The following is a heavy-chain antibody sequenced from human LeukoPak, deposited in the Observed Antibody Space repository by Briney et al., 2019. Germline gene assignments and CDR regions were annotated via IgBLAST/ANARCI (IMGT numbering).Heavy chain of an antibody. J-gene: IGHJ4*02. CDR1: GGSINNGGYY. CDR2: IYYSGSS. V-gene: IGHV4-31*03. Sequence: SETLSLTCTVSGGSINNGGYYWSWIRQHPGKGLEWIGYIYYSGSSYYNPSLRSRVTISVDTSKNHFSLKLSSVTAADTAVYYCARDLSITMIVVVPYYFDYWGQGTLVTVSS. CDR3: ARDLSITMIVVVPYYFDY. D-gene: IGHD3-22*01.